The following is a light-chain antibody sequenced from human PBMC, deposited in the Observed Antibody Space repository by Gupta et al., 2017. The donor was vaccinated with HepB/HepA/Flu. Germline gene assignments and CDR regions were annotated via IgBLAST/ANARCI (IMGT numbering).Light chain of an antibody. CDR1: QSISSY. J-gene: IGKJ4*01. CDR2: AAS. V-gene: IGKV1-39*01. CDR3: QQSDSTLALT. Sequence: DIQMTQSPSSLSASVGDRVTITCRASQSISSYLNWYQQKPGKAPKLLIYAASSLQSGVPSRFSGSGSETDFTLTISSLQPEDFATDYCQQSDSTLALTFGGGSKVEIK.